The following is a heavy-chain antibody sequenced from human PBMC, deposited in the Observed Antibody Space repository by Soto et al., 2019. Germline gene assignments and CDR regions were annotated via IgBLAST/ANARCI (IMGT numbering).Heavy chain of an antibody. CDR2: ISYDGSNK. CDR1: GFTFSGYG. J-gene: IGHJ6*02. CDR3: AKSSGLLWFGESPRDYYGMDV. D-gene: IGHD3-10*01. V-gene: IGHV3-30*18. Sequence: QVQLVESGGGVVQPGRSLRLSCAASGFTFSGYGMHWVRQAPGKGLEWVAVISYDGSNKYYADSVKGRFTISRDNSKNTLYLQMNSLRAEDTAVYYCAKSSGLLWFGESPRDYYGMDVWGQGTTVTVSS.